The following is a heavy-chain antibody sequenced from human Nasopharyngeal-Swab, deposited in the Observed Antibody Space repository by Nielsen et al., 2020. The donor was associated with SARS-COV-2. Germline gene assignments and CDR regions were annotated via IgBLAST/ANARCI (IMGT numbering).Heavy chain of an antibody. V-gene: IGHV4-39*01. D-gene: IGHD6-13*01. Sequence: RQAPGKGLEWIGSIYYSGSTYYNPSLKSRVTISVDTSKNQFSLKLSSATAADTAVYYCARPGTGIAAADYWGQGTLVTVSS. J-gene: IGHJ4*02. CDR2: IYYSGST. CDR3: ARPGTGIAAADY.